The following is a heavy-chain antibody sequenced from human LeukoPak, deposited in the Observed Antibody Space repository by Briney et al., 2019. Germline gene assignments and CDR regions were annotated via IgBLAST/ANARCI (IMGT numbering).Heavy chain of an antibody. Sequence: PGGSLRLSCAASGFTFSSYWMHWVRQAPGKGLVWVSRINSDGRSTSYADSVKGRFTISRDNAKNTLYLQMNSLRAEDTAVYYCASGLIVVVPAAPTYYYYYGMDVWGKGTRSPSPQ. J-gene: IGHJ6*04. D-gene: IGHD2-2*01. V-gene: IGHV3-74*01. CDR2: INSDGRST. CDR3: ASGLIVVVPAAPTYYYYYGMDV. CDR1: GFTFSSYW.